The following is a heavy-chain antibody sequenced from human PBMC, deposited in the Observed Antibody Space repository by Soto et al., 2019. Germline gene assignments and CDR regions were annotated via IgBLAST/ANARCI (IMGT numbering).Heavy chain of an antibody. Sequence: GASVKVSCKGSGYTFSNNDINWVRQAPGQGLEWKGWINAANGNTRYSQKLQGRVTITRDTSASTAYMELSSLRSEDTAVYYCARNPIAATWFDPWGQGTLVTVSS. J-gene: IGHJ5*02. D-gene: IGHD6-13*01. CDR3: ARNPIAATWFDP. V-gene: IGHV1-3*01. CDR1: GYTFSNND. CDR2: INAANGNT.